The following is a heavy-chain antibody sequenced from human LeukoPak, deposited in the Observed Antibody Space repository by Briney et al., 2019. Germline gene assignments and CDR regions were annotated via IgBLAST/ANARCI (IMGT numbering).Heavy chain of an antibody. Sequence: ASVTVSCKASGYTFTGYYMHWVRQAPGQGLEWMGWINPNSGGTNYAQKFQGRVTMTRDTSISTAYMELSRLRSDDTAVYYCARDIAVAATDAFDIWGQGTMVTVSS. J-gene: IGHJ3*02. CDR2: INPNSGGT. CDR1: GYTFTGYY. D-gene: IGHD6-19*01. V-gene: IGHV1-2*02. CDR3: ARDIAVAATDAFDI.